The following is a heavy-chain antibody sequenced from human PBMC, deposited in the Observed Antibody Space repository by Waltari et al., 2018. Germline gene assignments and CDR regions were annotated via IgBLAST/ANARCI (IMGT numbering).Heavy chain of an antibody. Sequence: EVQLGESGGGLAHPGGSLAVPWVGPGFPLRQQWEQGVRQAPGKGLEWVATMNKDGSERYYVDSVRGRFIISKDDAKNSLSLEMNILAVEDTAIYYCARDSPDKHWKFFGNDHWGQGTLVNVSP. D-gene: IGHD1-1*01. V-gene: IGHV3-7*01. CDR1: GFPLRQQW. J-gene: IGHJ4*02. CDR2: MNKDGSER. CDR3: ARDSPDKHWKFFGNDH.